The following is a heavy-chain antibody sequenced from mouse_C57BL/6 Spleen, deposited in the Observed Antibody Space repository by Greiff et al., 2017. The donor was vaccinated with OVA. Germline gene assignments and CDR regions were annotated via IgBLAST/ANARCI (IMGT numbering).Heavy chain of an antibody. V-gene: IGHV1-26*01. D-gene: IGHD1-1*01. CDR1: GYTFTDYY. Sequence: VQLQQSGPELVKPGASVKISCKASGYTFTDYYMNWVKQSHGKSLEWIGDINPNNGGTSYNQKFKGKATLTVDKSSSTAYMELRSLTSEDSAVYYCARRPYYGSSYGFAYWGQGTLVTVSA. CDR3: ARRPYYGSSYGFAY. J-gene: IGHJ3*01. CDR2: INPNNGGT.